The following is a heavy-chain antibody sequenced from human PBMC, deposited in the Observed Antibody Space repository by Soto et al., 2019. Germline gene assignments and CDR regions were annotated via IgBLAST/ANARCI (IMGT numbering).Heavy chain of an antibody. V-gene: IGHV5-51*01. Sequence: PGESLKISCQGSGYSFTSYWIAWVRQMPGKGLEWMGIIYPGDSDTRYSPSFQGQVTISADKSISTAYLQWSSLKASDTAMYYCAVTRFLYSGSYRGLDPWGQGTLVTVSS. D-gene: IGHD1-26*01. J-gene: IGHJ5*02. CDR1: GYSFTSYW. CDR3: AVTRFLYSGSYRGLDP. CDR2: IYPGDSDT.